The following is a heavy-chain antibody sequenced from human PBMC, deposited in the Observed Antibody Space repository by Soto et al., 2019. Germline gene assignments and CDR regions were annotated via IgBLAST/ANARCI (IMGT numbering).Heavy chain of an antibody. Sequence: SVKVSCKASGGAFSSYAISWVRQAPGQGLEWMGGIIPIFGTANYAQKFQGRVTITADESTSTAYMELSSLRSEDTAVYYCASGGYYDSSGSGAFDIWGQGTMVTVSS. CDR3: ASGGYYDSSGSGAFDI. D-gene: IGHD3-22*01. CDR1: GGAFSSYA. V-gene: IGHV1-69*13. CDR2: IIPIFGTA. J-gene: IGHJ3*02.